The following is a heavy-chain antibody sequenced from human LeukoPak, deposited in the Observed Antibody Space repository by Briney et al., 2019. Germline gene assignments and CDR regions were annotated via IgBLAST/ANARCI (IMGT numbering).Heavy chain of an antibody. CDR3: ARDGEGYSSGWYLGYYYHYYMDV. Sequence: ASVKVSCKASGYTFTGYYMHWVRQAPGQGLEWMGRINPNSGGTNYAQKFQGRVTMTRDTSISTAYMELSRLRSDDTAVYYCARDGEGYSSGWYLGYYYHYYMDVWGKGTTVTVSS. V-gene: IGHV1-2*06. D-gene: IGHD6-19*01. CDR1: GYTFTGYY. CDR2: INPNSGGT. J-gene: IGHJ6*03.